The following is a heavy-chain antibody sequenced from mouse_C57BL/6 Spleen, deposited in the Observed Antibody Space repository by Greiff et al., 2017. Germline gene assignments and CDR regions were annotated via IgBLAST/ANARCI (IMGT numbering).Heavy chain of an antibody. Sequence: QVQLQQPGAELVRPGSSVKLSCKASGYTFTSYWMHWVKQRPIQGLEWIGNIDPSVSETHYNQKFKDKATLTVDKSSSTAYMQLSSLTSEDSAVYYCARDKTGALDYWGQGTTLTVSS. CDR3: ARDKTGALDY. J-gene: IGHJ2*01. CDR1: GYTFTSYW. D-gene: IGHD4-1*01. V-gene: IGHV1-52*01. CDR2: IDPSVSET.